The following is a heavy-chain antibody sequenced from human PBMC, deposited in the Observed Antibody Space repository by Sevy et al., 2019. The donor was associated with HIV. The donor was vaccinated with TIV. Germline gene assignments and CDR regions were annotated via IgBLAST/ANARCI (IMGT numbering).Heavy chain of an antibody. Sequence: GGCLRLSCEVSGFTFTRYWMTWVRQAPGKGLEWVANINEDGSKKDYVDSVKGRFTISRDNAKSSLYLQLNSLRAEDTAIYYCARDFQDNTWNLKYDYWGQGALVTVSS. CDR1: GFTFTRYW. CDR2: INEDGSKK. V-gene: IGHV3-7*01. D-gene: IGHD1-1*01. J-gene: IGHJ4*02. CDR3: ARDFQDNTWNLKYDY.